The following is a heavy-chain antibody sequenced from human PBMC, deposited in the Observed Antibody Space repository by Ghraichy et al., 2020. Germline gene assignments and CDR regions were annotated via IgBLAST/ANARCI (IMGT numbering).Heavy chain of an antibody. Sequence: SVKVSCKASGGTFSSYTISWVRQAPGQGLEWMGRIIPILGIANYAQKFQGRVTITADKSTSTAYMELSSLRSEDTAVYYCARELSSSPNFDLWGRGTLVTVSS. V-gene: IGHV1-69*04. CDR2: IIPILGIA. CDR3: ARELSSSPNFDL. D-gene: IGHD6-6*01. J-gene: IGHJ2*01. CDR1: GGTFSSYT.